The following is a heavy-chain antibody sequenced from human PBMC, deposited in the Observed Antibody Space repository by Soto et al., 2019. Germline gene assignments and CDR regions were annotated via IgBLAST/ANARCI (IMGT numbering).Heavy chain of an antibody. J-gene: IGHJ4*02. CDR1: GYTLTELS. CDR3: ATAPDCSSTSCPFDY. D-gene: IGHD2-2*01. Sequence: ASVKVSCKVSGYTLTELSMHWVRQAPGKGLEWMGGFDPEDGETIYAQKFQGRVTMTEDTSTDTAYMELSSLRSEDTAVYYCATAPDCSSTSCPFDYWGQGTLVTVSS. V-gene: IGHV1-24*01. CDR2: FDPEDGET.